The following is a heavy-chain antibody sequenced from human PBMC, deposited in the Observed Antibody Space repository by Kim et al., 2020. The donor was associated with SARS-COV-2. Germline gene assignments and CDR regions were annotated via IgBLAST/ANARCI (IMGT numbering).Heavy chain of an antibody. J-gene: IGHJ5*02. CDR3: ARGRARDYYDSSGP. CDR1: GYTFTGYH. Sequence: ASVKVSCKASGYTFTGYHMHWVRQAPGQGLEWMGRINPNSGGTNYAQKFQGRVTMTRDTSISTAYMELSRLRSDDTAVYYCARGRARDYYDSSGPWGQGTLVTVSS. V-gene: IGHV1-2*06. D-gene: IGHD3-22*01. CDR2: INPNSGGT.